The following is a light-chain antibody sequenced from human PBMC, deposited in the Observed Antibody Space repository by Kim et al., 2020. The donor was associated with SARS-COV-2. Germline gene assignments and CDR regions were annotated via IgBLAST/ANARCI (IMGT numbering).Light chain of an antibody. CDR3: QQFNNYPLT. CDR2: DAS. CDR1: QGISSA. V-gene: IGKV1D-13*01. J-gene: IGKJ4*01. Sequence: ASVRGRVTITCRASQGISSALAWNQQKPGKAPKLVIYDASSLESGVPSRFSGSGSGTDFTLTISSLQPEDFATYYCQQFNNYPLTFGGGTKVEIK.